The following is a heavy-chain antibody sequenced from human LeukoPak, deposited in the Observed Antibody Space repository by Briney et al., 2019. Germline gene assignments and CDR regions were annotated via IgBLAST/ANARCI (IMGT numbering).Heavy chain of an antibody. V-gene: IGHV3-30*04. Sequence: PGGSLRLSCAASGFTFSSYAMHWVRQAPGKGLEWVAVISYDGSNKYYADSVKGRFTISRDNSKNTLYLQMNSLRAEDTAVYYCAKPAGSEYRRSGPSDAFDIWGQGTMVTVSS. J-gene: IGHJ3*02. CDR2: ISYDGSNK. CDR1: GFTFSSYA. CDR3: AKPAGSEYRRSGPSDAFDI. D-gene: IGHD3-10*01.